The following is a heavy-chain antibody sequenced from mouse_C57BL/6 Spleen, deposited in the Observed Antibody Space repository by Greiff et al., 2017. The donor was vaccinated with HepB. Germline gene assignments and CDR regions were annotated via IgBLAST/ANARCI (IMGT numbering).Heavy chain of an antibody. CDR2: IDPSDSYT. D-gene: IGHD2-1*01. J-gene: IGHJ4*01. Sequence: QVHVKQPGAELVRPGTSVKLSCKASGYTFTSYWMHWVKQRPGQGLEWIGVIDPSDSYTNYNQKFKGKATLTVDTSSSTAYMQLSSLTSEDSAVYYCARSYGNYESAMDYWGQGTSVTVSS. CDR1: GYTFTSYW. CDR3: ARSYGNYESAMDY. V-gene: IGHV1-59*01.